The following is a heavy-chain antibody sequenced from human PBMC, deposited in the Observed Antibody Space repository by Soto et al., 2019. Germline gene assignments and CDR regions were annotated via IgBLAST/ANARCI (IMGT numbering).Heavy chain of an antibody. Sequence: GASVKVSCKASGYTFASYAMHWVRQAPGQRLEWMGWINAGNGNTKYSQKFQGRVTITRDTSASTAYMELSSLRSEDTAVYYCAGVVVVAANNAFDIWGQGTMVTVSS. J-gene: IGHJ3*02. CDR1: GYTFASYA. CDR3: AGVVVVAANNAFDI. D-gene: IGHD2-15*01. CDR2: INAGNGNT. V-gene: IGHV1-3*01.